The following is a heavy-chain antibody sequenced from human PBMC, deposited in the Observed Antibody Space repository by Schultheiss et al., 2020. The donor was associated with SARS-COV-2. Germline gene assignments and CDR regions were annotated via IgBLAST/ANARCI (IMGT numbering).Heavy chain of an antibody. J-gene: IGHJ4*02. CDR3: VRESITGDRDFDC. Sequence: GGSLRLSCAASGFSFSSYSMNWVRQAPEKGLEWLSYISSESATIFYTDSVKGRFTISRDNAKNSLYLHMNGLRDEDTAVYYCVRESITGDRDFDCWGQGTLVTGSS. V-gene: IGHV3-48*02. CDR1: GFSFSSYS. CDR2: ISSESATI. D-gene: IGHD7-27*01.